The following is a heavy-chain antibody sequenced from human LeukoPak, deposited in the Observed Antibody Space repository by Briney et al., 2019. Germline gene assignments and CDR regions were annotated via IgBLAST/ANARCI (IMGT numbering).Heavy chain of an antibody. Sequence: SETLSLTCTVSGGSISSYYWSWIRQPPGKGLEWIGYIYSSGSTKYNPSLSGRVTTSVDTSKNHFSLRLSSVTAPDTAVYYCARHFRTGGRSTDAFDIWGQGTMVTVSS. J-gene: IGHJ3*02. V-gene: IGHV4-59*08. CDR3: ARHFRTGGRSTDAFDI. CDR2: IYSSGST. CDR1: GGSISSYY. D-gene: IGHD2-15*01.